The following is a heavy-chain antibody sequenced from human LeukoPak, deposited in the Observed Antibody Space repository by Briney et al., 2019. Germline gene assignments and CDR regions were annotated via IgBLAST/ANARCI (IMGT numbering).Heavy chain of an antibody. V-gene: IGHV4-34*01. D-gene: IGHD2-15*01. CDR3: ARVHPEYCSGGSCYGPYYFDY. CDR2: INHSGST. Sequence: SETLSLTCAAYGGSFSGYYWSWIRQPPGKGLEWIGEINHSGSTNYNPSLKSRVTISVDTSKNQFSLKLSSVTAADTAVYYCARVHPEYCSGGSCYGPYYFDYWGQGTLVTVSS. CDR1: GGSFSGYY. J-gene: IGHJ4*02.